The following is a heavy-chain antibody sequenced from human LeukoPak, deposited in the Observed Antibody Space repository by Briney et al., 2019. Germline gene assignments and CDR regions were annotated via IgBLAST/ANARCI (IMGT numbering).Heavy chain of an antibody. CDR2: IYTSGST. D-gene: IGHD5-18*01. CDR3: ARAPDTAMDYYFDY. V-gene: IGHV4-61*02. CDR1: GGSISSGSYY. Sequence: SETLSLTCTVSGGSISSGSYYWSWIRQPAGKGLEWIGRIYTSGSTNYNPSLKSRVTIPVDTSKNQFSLKLSSVTAADTAVYYCARAPDTAMDYYFDYWGQGTLVTVSS. J-gene: IGHJ4*02.